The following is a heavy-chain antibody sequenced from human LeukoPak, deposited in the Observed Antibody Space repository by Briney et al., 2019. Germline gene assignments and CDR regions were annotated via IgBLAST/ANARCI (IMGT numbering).Heavy chain of an antibody. Sequence: PSETLSLTCAVYGGSFSGYYWSWIRQPPGKGLEWIGEINHSGSTNYNPSLKSRVTISVDTSKNQFSLKLSSVTAADTAVYYCAREGHSSGWTYFDYWGQGTLVTVSS. V-gene: IGHV4-34*01. J-gene: IGHJ4*02. CDR2: INHSGST. CDR1: GGSFSGYY. CDR3: AREGHSSGWTYFDY. D-gene: IGHD6-19*01.